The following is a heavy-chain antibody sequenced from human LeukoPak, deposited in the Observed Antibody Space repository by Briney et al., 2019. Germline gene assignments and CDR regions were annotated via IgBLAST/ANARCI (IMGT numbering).Heavy chain of an antibody. J-gene: IGHJ4*02. CDR1: GYTFTSYY. CDR2: INPSGGST. V-gene: IGHV1-46*01. CDR3: ARGTTYYYDSSGYYLGTPVGY. D-gene: IGHD3-22*01. Sequence: ASVKVSCKASGYTFTSYYMHWVRQAPGQGLEWMGIINPSGGSTSYAQKFQGRVTMTRDTSTSTVYMELSSLRSEDTAVYYCARGTTYYYDSSGYYLGTPVGYWGQGTLATVSS.